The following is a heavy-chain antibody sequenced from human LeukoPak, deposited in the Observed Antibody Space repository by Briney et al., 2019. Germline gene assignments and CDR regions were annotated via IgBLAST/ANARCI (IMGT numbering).Heavy chain of an antibody. CDR3: ARDITTGTTRFEP. Sequence: GASVKVSCKASGYTFISYAIHWVRQAPGQRLEWMGWIHAGTGNTKYSQKFQGRVTITRDTSASTVYMELSRLRPEDTAVYYCARDITTGTTRFEPWGQGTLVTVSS. CDR2: IHAGTGNT. J-gene: IGHJ5*02. V-gene: IGHV1-3*01. CDR1: GYTFISYA. D-gene: IGHD1-1*01.